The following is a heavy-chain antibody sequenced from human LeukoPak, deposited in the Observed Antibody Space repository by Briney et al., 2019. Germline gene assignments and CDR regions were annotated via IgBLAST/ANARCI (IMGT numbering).Heavy chain of an antibody. V-gene: IGHV4-34*01. Sequence: SETLSLTCAVYGGSFGGYYWSWIRQPPGKGLEWIGEINHSGSTNYNPSLKSRVTVSVDTSKNQFSLKLSSVTAADTAVYYCARGRGFGYWGQGTLVTVSS. D-gene: IGHD3-10*01. CDR3: ARGRGFGY. CDR1: GGSFGGYY. CDR2: INHSGST. J-gene: IGHJ4*02.